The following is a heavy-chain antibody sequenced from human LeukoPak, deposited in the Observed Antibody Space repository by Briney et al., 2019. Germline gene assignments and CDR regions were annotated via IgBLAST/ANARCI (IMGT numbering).Heavy chain of an antibody. D-gene: IGHD2/OR15-2a*01. V-gene: IGHV5-51*01. J-gene: IGHJ4*02. CDR1: GYTFTSYW. CDR3: AKGTTRTRFEH. CDR2: IYPGDSDT. Sequence: GESLKISCKGSGYTFTSYWIGLVRQMPGKGLEWVGIIYPGDSDTRYSPSLQGQVSISAAKSTSTAYLQWSSLKASDTAMYYRAKGTTRTRFEHWGQGTLVTVSS.